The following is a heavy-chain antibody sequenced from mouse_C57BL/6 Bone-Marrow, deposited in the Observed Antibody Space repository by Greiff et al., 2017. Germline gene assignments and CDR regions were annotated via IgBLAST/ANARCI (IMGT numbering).Heavy chain of an antibody. J-gene: IGHJ4*01. V-gene: IGHV7-1*01. CDR1: GFTFSDFY. Sequence: EVKVVESGGGLVQSGRSLRLSCATSGFTFSDFYMEWVRQAPGKGLEWIAASRNKANDYTTEYSASVKGRFIVSRDTSQSILYLQMNALRAEDTAIYYCARDVGMGYWGQGASVTVSS. CDR2: SRNKANDYTT. CDR3: ARDVGMGY.